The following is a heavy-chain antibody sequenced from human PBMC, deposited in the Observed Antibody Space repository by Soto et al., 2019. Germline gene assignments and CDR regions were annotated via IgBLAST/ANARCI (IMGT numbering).Heavy chain of an antibody. CDR3: ARVLSIAALIAFDX. V-gene: IGHV5-51*01. D-gene: IGHD6-6*01. J-gene: IGHJ3*02. CDR2: IYPGDSDT. Sequence: PGESLKISCKGSGYSFTSYWIGWVRQMPGKGLELMVIIYPGDSDTRYSPSFQGQVTISADKSISTAYLQWSSLKASDTAMYYCARVLSIAALIAFDXWGQGTMRIVS. CDR1: GYSFTSYW.